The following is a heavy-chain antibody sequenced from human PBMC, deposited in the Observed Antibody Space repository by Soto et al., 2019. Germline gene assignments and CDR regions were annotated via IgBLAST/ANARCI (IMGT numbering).Heavy chain of an antibody. CDR1: GFTFSSYA. D-gene: IGHD3-3*01. V-gene: IGHV3-23*01. J-gene: IGHJ6*03. CDR3: AKPTYYDFWSGYYGPYYYYMDV. CDR2: ISGSGGST. Sequence: GGSVRLSCAATGFTFSSYAMSWVRQAPGKGLEWVSAISGSGGSTYYADSVKGRFTISRDNSKNTLYLQMNSLRAEDTAVYYCAKPTYYDFWSGYYGPYYYYMDVWGKGTTVTVSS.